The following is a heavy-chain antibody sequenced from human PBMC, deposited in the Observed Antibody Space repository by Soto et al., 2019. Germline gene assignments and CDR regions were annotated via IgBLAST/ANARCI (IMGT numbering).Heavy chain of an antibody. CDR3: TRHFGSYYDSSGYRDY. CDR1: GFTFSGSA. D-gene: IGHD3-22*01. CDR2: IRSKANSYAT. Sequence: EVQLVESGGGLVQPGGSLKLSCAASGFTFSGSAMHWVRQASGKGLEWVGRIRSKANSYATAYAASVKGRFTISRDDSKNTAYLQVNSLKTEDTAVYYCTRHFGSYYDSSGYRDYWGQGTLVTVSS. J-gene: IGHJ4*02. V-gene: IGHV3-73*02.